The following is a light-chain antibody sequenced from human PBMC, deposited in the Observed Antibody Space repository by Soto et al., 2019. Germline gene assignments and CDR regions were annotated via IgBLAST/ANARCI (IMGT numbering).Light chain of an antibody. V-gene: IGKV1-39*01. Sequence: DIPMTQSPSSLSASVGERVTLTCGASQSISRYLNWYHQKPGKAPKLLIYAASSLQSGVPSRFSGSGSGTEFTLTISSLQPEDFETYYCQQSYSHSITFGQGTRLEIK. CDR3: QQSYSHSIT. CDR1: QSISRY. J-gene: IGKJ5*01. CDR2: AAS.